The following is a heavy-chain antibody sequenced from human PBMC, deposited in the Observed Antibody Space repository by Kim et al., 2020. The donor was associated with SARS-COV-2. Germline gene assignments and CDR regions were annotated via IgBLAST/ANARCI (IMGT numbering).Heavy chain of an antibody. J-gene: IGHJ6*03. CDR2: IYYSGST. Sequence: SETLSLTCAVSGGSLSSSSYYWGWIRQPPGKGLEWIGSIYYSGSTYYNPSLKSRVTISVDTSKNQFSLNLISVTAADTAVYYCASQPYYYYYMDVWGKGTTVTVSS. CDR3: ASQPYYYYYMDV. CDR1: GGSLSSSSYY. V-gene: IGHV4-39*01.